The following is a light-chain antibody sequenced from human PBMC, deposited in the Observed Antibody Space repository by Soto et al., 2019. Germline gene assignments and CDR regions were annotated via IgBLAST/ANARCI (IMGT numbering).Light chain of an antibody. J-gene: IGLJ1*01. Sequence: QSALTQPASVSGSPGQSITISCTGTSSDVGAYNYVSWYQQYPGKAPKLMIYDVTNRPSGVSDRFSGSKSGNTASLTISGLRAEDEADYYCNSFTNATSTTPYVFGTGTKVTVL. CDR3: NSFTNATSTTPYV. V-gene: IGLV2-14*01. CDR2: DVT. CDR1: SSDVGAYNY.